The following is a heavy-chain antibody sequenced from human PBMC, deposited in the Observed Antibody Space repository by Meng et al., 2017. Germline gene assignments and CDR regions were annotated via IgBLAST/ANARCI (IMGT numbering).Heavy chain of an antibody. V-gene: IGHV3-74*01. J-gene: IGHJ3*02. D-gene: IGHD5-12*01. CDR2: INGDGSST. CDR1: GFTFSSYS. Sequence: GESLKISCAASGFTFSSYSMNWVRQAPGKGLVWVSRINGDGSSTSYADSVKGRFTISRDNAKNTLYLQMNSLRAEDTAVYYCGLSGFAFDIWGQGTMVTVSS. CDR3: GLSGFAFDI.